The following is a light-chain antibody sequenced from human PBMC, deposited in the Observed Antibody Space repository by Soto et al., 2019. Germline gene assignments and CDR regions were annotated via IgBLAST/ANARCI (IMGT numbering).Light chain of an antibody. V-gene: IGLV2-14*01. Sequence: QSALTQPASVSGSPGQSNTISCTGTSSDVGGHNSVAWSLHNPGKAPKLMIYDVSKRPSGVSSRFSGSKSGSKASLSISGLQAEDGADYYCSSYTSSSTLVFGTGTKVTVL. J-gene: IGLJ1*01. CDR1: SSDVGGHNS. CDR3: SSYTSSSTLV. CDR2: DVS.